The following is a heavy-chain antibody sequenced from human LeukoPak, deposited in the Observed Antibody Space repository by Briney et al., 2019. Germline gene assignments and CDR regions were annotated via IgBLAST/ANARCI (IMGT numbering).Heavy chain of an antibody. V-gene: IGHV1-2*02. CDR2: INPNSGGT. CDR3: ARSYYGSSGYYYPRWFDP. Sequence: GASVKVSCKASGFMFTGYYMNWVRQAPGQGLEWMGWINPNSGGTNYAQKFQGRVTMTRDTSISTAYMELSRLRSDDTAVYYCARSYYGSSGYYYPRWFDPWGQGTLVTVSS. D-gene: IGHD3-22*01. J-gene: IGHJ5*02. CDR1: GFMFTGYY.